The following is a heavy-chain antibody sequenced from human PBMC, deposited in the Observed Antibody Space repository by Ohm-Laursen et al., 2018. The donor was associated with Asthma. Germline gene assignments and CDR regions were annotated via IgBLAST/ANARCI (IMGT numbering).Heavy chain of an antibody. V-gene: IGHV3-30-3*01. Sequence: SLRLSCSASGFTFSSYAMHWVRQAPGKGLEWVAVISYDGSNKYYADSVMGRFTISRVNSKNTLYLQMNSLRAEDTAVYYCARGSYTSGWYAVNYWGQGSLVTVSS. CDR2: ISYDGSNK. D-gene: IGHD6-19*01. J-gene: IGHJ4*02. CDR3: ARGSYTSGWYAVNY. CDR1: GFTFSSYA.